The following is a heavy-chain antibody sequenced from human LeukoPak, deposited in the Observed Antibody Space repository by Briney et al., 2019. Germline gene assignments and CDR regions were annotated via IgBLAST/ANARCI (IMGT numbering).Heavy chain of an antibody. CDR1: GFTFDDYA. V-gene: IGHV3-9*03. CDR3: AKGYSSSSPYYFDY. CDR2: ISWNSGSI. D-gene: IGHD6-6*01. Sequence: SGRSLRLSCAASGFTFDDYAMHWVRQAPGKGLEWVSGISWNSGSIGYADSVKGRFTISRDNAKNSLYLQMNSLRAEDMALYYCAKGYSSSSPYYFDYWGQGTLVTVSS. J-gene: IGHJ4*02.